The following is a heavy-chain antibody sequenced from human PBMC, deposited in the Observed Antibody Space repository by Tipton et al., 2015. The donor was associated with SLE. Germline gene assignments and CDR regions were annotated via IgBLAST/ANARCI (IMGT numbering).Heavy chain of an antibody. Sequence: TLSLTCTVSGDSISTSTYYWSWIRQPAGKGLEWIGRVYPSGSTNYNPSLKSRLTISVDTSKNQFSLNLSSVTAADTAVYYCAREVNDYGNYYYYYYMDVWGEGTAVTVSS. D-gene: IGHD4-11*01. CDR2: VYPSGST. V-gene: IGHV4-61*02. J-gene: IGHJ6*03. CDR1: GDSISTSTYY. CDR3: AREVNDYGNYYYYYYMDV.